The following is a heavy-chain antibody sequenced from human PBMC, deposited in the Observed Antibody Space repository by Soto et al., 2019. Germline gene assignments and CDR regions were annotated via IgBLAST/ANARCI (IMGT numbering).Heavy chain of an antibody. CDR1: GGSIITINC. V-gene: IGHV4-4*02. CDR2: IYQTGST. J-gene: IGHJ6*02. D-gene: IGHD6-6*01. Sequence: SETLSLTCAVSGGSIITINCWTWVRQPPGKGLDWIGEIYQTGSTSYNPSLESRVTISIDKSKNQFSLKLRSVTAADTAVYYCARVSTSSPFGMDVGGQGTKVTVS. CDR3: ARVSTSSPFGMDV.